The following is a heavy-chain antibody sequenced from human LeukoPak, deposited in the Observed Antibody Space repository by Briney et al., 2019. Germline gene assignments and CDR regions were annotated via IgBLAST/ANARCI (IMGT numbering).Heavy chain of an antibody. J-gene: IGHJ3*02. CDR1: GASFSDSTYY. CDR3: ASPSKLVLSRGAFDI. CDR2: IYFSET. Sequence: SETLSLTCTVSGASFSDSTYYWAWFRQPPGKGLEWIASIYFSETKYNPSLKSRVTISGDTSKNQFSLKLTSVTATDTAVYYCASPSKLVLSRGAFDIWGQGKMVTVTA. V-gene: IGHV4-39*01. D-gene: IGHD3-10*01.